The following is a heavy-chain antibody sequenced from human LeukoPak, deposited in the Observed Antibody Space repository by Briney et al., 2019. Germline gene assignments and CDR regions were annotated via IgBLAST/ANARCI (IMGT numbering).Heavy chain of an antibody. CDR1: GYTFTGYY. D-gene: IGHD5-18*01. CDR2: INPNSGGT. CDR3: ARDTDTAMVSPSSTDY. Sequence: ASVKVSCKASGYTFTGYYMHWVRQAPGQGLEWMGWINPNSGGTNYAQKFQGRVTMTRDTSISTAYMELSRLRSDDTAVYYCARDTDTAMVSPSSTDYWGQGTLVTVSS. J-gene: IGHJ4*02. V-gene: IGHV1-2*02.